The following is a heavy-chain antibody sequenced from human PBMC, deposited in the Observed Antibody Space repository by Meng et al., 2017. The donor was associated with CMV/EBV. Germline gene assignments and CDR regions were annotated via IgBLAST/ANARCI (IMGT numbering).Heavy chain of an antibody. CDR2: IIPIFGTA. J-gene: IGHJ4*02. D-gene: IGHD2-2*01. Sequence: SVKVSCKASGGTFSSYAISWVRQAPGQGLEWMGGIIPIFGTANYAQKFQGRVTITPDESTSTAYMELSSLISEDTAVYYCARETRYCSSTSCLYGVDYWGQGTLVTVSS. V-gene: IGHV1-69*13. CDR3: ARETRYCSSTSCLYGVDY. CDR1: GGTFSSYA.